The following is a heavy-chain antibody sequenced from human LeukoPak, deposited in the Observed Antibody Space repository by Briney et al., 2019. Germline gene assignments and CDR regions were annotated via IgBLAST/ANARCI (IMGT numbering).Heavy chain of an antibody. CDR3: AKEGSGGSGSYYTPYYMDV. CDR2: ISGSGGST. V-gene: IGHV3-23*01. Sequence: GGSLRLSCAASGFTFSSYAMSWVRQAPGKGLEWVSAISGSGGSTYYADSVKGRFTISRDNSKNTLYLQMNSLRAEDTAVYYCAKEGSGGSGSYYTPYYMDVWGKGTTVTVSS. CDR1: GFTFSSYA. J-gene: IGHJ6*03. D-gene: IGHD3-10*01.